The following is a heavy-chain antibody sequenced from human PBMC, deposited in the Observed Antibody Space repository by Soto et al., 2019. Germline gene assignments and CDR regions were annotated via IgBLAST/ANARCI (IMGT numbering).Heavy chain of an antibody. J-gene: IGHJ4*02. CDR2: IYSGGYT. D-gene: IGHD3-10*01. CDR1: GFTVSNNY. Sequence: EVQLVESGGGLIQPGGSLRLSCAVSGFTVSNNYMSWVRQAPGKGLEGVSVIYSGGYTAYGDSVKGRFTISRDNSKNTPILKMNTLGPDDAAVFSGATQPGGGGYWGQGTLVTVSS. V-gene: IGHV3-53*01. CDR3: ATQPGGGGY.